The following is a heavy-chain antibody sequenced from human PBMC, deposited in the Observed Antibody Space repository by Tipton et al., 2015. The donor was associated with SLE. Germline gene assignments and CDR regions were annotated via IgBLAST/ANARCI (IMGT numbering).Heavy chain of an antibody. CDR2: IYYSGST. V-gene: IGHV4-59*11. CDR3: ARHSSSSYYSYGMDV. CDR1: GGSISSHY. Sequence: TLSLTCTVSGGSISSHYWSWIRQPPGKGLEWIGYIYYSGSTNYNPSLKSRVTISVDTSKNQFSLKLSSVTAADTAVYYCARHSSSSYYSYGMDVWGQGTTVTVSS. D-gene: IGHD6-6*01. J-gene: IGHJ6*02.